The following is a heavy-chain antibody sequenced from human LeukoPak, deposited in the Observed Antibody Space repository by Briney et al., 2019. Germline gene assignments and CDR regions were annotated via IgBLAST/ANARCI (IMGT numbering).Heavy chain of an antibody. CDR3: ARERSSGYSYYYYMDV. CDR1: GGSISSYY. D-gene: IGHD3-22*01. V-gene: IGHV4-59*01. CDR2: IYYGGST. Sequence: SETLSLTCTVSGGSISSYYWSWIRQPPGKGLEWIGYIYYGGSTNYSPSLKSRVTISVDTSKNQFSLKLSSVTAADTAVYYCARERSSGYSYYYYMDVWGKGTTVTVSS. J-gene: IGHJ6*03.